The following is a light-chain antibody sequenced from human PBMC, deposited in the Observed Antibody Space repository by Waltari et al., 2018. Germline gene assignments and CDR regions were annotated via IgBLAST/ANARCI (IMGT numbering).Light chain of an antibody. Sequence: DIVVTQSPLSLPVTPGEPASISCRSSQSLLHSNGYNYLDWYLQKPGQSPQLLIYLGSNRASGVPDRFSGSGSGTDVTLKISRVEAEDVGVYYCMQSLRALWTFGQGTKVEIK. CDR1: QSLLHSNGYNY. V-gene: IGKV2-28*01. J-gene: IGKJ1*01. CDR2: LGS. CDR3: MQSLRALWT.